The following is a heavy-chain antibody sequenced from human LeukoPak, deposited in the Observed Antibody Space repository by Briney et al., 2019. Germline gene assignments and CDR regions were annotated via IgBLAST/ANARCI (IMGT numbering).Heavy chain of an antibody. CDR2: ISYDGSNK. J-gene: IGHJ4*02. CDR3: ATSNGNLYDH. CDR1: GFTFSSYA. V-gene: IGHV3-30-3*01. Sequence: GGSLRLSCAASGFTFSSYAMHWVRQAPGKGLEWVAVISYDGSNKYYADSVRGRFTISRDNAENSLYLQMNSLRAEDTAMYYCATSNGNLYDHWGQGTLVTVSS. D-gene: IGHD1-14*01.